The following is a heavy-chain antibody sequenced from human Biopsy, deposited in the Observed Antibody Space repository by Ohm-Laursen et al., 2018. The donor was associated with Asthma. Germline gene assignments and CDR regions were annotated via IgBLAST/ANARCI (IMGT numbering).Heavy chain of an antibody. CDR3: ARAGESDLVGGLDV. J-gene: IGHJ6*02. CDR1: GFTFSTYG. D-gene: IGHD2-21*01. Sequence: LRLSCTASGFTFSTYGMHWVRQAPGKGLEWVAFIAWDGINSYYADSVKGRFTISRDNSRNTLYLQKNSLRADDTAVYYCARAGESDLVGGLDVWGQGTTVIVS. V-gene: IGHV3-30*03. CDR2: IAWDGINS.